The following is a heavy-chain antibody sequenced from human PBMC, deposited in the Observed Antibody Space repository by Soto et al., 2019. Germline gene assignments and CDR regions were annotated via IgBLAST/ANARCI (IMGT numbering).Heavy chain of an antibody. V-gene: IGHV1-8*01. Sequence: ASVKVSCKASGYTFTSYDINWVRQATGQGLEWMGWMNPNSGNTGYAQKFQGRVTMTRNTSISTAYMELSSLRSEDTAVYYSARGGFNNFLLGYFWGIDNWGRETLFTVS. CDR1: GYTFTSYD. CDR2: MNPNSGNT. J-gene: IGHJ4*02. CDR3: ARGGFNNFLLGYFWGIDN. D-gene: IGHD3-3*01.